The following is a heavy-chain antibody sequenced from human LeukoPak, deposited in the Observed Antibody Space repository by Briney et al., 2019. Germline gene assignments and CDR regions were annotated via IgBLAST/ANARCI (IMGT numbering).Heavy chain of an antibody. V-gene: IGHV3-23*01. CDR1: GFTFSSYA. D-gene: IGHD6-13*01. Sequence: GGSLRLSCAASGFTFSSYAMSWVRQAPGKGLEWVSAISGSGGSTYYADSVKGRSTISRDSSKNTLYLQMNSLRAEDTAVYYCAKDTPRGIAAAGTKVLRFDYWGQGTLVTVSS. J-gene: IGHJ4*02. CDR2: ISGSGGST. CDR3: AKDTPRGIAAAGTKVLRFDY.